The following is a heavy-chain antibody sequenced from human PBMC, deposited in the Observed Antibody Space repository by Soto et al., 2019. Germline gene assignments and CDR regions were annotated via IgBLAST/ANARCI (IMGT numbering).Heavy chain of an antibody. V-gene: IGHV4-4*07. Sequence: PEILAATCTVSGGSVAEYSWVRIRPPAGEGLEWIGRIFSSGSTNYNPSLKGRITMSLDTSKNQFSLKLNSATATDTAVYCWARDEGLVVTADKLVDPWGQGILLTVSS. D-gene: IGHD2-21*02. CDR3: ARDEGLVVTADKLVDP. CDR1: GGSVAEYS. J-gene: IGHJ5*02. CDR2: IFSSGST.